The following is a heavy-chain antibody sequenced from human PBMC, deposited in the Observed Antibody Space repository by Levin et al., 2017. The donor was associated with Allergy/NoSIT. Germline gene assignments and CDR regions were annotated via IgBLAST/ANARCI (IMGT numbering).Heavy chain of an antibody. CDR3: ARDPGHSSGYYGPYYYYGMDV. V-gene: IGHV1-69*04. Sequence: SVKVSCKASGGTFSSYTISWVRQAPGQGLEWMGRIIPILGIANYAQKFQGRVTITADKSTSTAYMELSSLRSEDTAVYYCARDPGHSSGYYGPYYYYGMDVWGQGTTVTVSS. J-gene: IGHJ6*02. CDR1: GGTFSSYT. D-gene: IGHD3-22*01. CDR2: IIPILGIA.